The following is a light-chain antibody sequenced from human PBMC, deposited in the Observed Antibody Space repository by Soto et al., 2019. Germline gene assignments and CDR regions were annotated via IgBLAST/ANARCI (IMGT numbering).Light chain of an antibody. J-gene: IGKJ2*01. Sequence: EIVLTQSPGTLSLSPGERATLSCRASQSVSTSYLAWYQQRPGQAPRLLIYGAFNRATGIPDRFSDSASGTDFTLTISRLEPEDIAVYYCQQYSNSPYTFGQGTKLEIK. CDR1: QSVSTSY. V-gene: IGKV3-20*01. CDR3: QQYSNSPYT. CDR2: GAF.